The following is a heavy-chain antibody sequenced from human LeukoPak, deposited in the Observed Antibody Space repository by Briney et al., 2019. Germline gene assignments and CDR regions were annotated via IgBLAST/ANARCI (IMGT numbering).Heavy chain of an antibody. CDR3: ARAGPRITIFGVVTPPNAFDI. CDR2: LDQDGSSK. V-gene: IGHV3-7*01. CDR1: GFTFSSYW. J-gene: IGHJ3*02. Sequence: GGSLRLSCAASGFTFSSYWMSWVRQAPGKGLEWVANLDQDGSSKYYVDSVKGRFTISRDNAKNSLYLQMNSLRAEDTAVYYCARAGPRITIFGVVTPPNAFDIWGQRTMVTVSS. D-gene: IGHD3-3*01.